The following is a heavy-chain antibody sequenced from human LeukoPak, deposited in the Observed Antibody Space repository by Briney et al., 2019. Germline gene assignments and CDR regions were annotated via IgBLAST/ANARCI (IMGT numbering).Heavy chain of an antibody. CDR2: ISYPRSYQ. CDR3: AREYSDNSGYYYGLDT. V-gene: IGHV3-30*14. D-gene: IGHD3-22*01. CDR1: GFTLSDYA. Sequence: GGSLRLSCDASGFTLSDYAMHWVRQAPGKGLEWVALISYPRSYQYYIDSVKGRFTSSRDDSKNTFYLQMNSLRAEDTALYRAREYSDNSGYYYGLDTWGPGTLVTVAS. J-gene: IGHJ4*02.